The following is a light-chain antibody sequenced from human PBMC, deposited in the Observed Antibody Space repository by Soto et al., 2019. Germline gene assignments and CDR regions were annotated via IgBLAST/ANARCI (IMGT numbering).Light chain of an antibody. CDR1: QSVSSY. J-gene: IGKJ1*01. CDR2: DAS. Sequence: EIVLTQSPASLSLSPGERATLSCRARQSVSSYLAWYQQKPGQAPRLLIYDASNRATGIPARFSGSGSGTDFTLTISSLEPEDFAVYYCQQRSNWPGTFGQGTKVDI. V-gene: IGKV3-11*01. CDR3: QQRSNWPGT.